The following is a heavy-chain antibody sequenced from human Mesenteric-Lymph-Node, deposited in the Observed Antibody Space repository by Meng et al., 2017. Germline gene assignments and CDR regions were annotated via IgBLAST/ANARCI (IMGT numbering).Heavy chain of an antibody. CDR1: GFTVRGHS. J-gene: IGHJ4*02. CDR3: ARDDWTYGHGGFDY. V-gene: IGHV3-53*01. Sequence: LVGVGGVWCRPGSYLSLCVASSGFTVRGHSLIWARQGPGKGLDWVVIIYSGGGTNYADSVKGRFTISRDNSKSTLYLQMNSLRAEDAAVYYCARDDWTYGHGGFDYWGQGTLVTVSS. CDR2: IYSGGGT. D-gene: IGHD3-10*01.